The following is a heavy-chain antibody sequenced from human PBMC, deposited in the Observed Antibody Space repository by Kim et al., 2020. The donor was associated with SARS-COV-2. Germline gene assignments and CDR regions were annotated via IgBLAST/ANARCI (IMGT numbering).Heavy chain of an antibody. CDR2: ISSSSGYT. CDR3: ARRGTTYYSQIDY. CDR1: GFTFSDHY. J-gene: IGHJ4*02. D-gene: IGHD1-26*01. V-gene: IGHV3-11*03. Sequence: GGSLRLSCAASGFTFSDHYMSWIRQAPGKGLEWVSYISSSSGYTNYGDSVKGRFTISRDNAENSLYLQMNSLRAEDTAVYYCARRGTTYYSQIDYWGQGILVTVSS.